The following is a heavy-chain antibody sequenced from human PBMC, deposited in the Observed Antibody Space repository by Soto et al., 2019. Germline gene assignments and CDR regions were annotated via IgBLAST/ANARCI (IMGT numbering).Heavy chain of an antibody. CDR3: ARDRGVAPPVAGNTHYYYYMDV. Sequence: QDPLVQSGAEVKKPGASVTVSCKASGYSFTNYGITWVRQAPGQGLEWMGWISGFNGNTHYAQKLQGRVTKTTDASTSTAYMELRSLRSDDTAVYYCARDRGVAPPVAGNTHYYYYMDVWGKGTTVTVSS. D-gene: IGHD6-19*01. CDR1: GYSFTNYG. CDR2: ISGFNGNT. J-gene: IGHJ6*03. V-gene: IGHV1-18*01.